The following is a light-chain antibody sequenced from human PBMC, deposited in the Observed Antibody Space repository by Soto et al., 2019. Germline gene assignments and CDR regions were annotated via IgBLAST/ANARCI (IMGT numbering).Light chain of an antibody. CDR3: QQYGSSPRT. CDR2: ATS. CDR1: QTVNSDY. Sequence: EIVLTQSPGTLSLSPGETATLSCSASQTVNSDYLAWFQQRPGQAPRLLIFATSRRATDIPDRFSGSGSGTDFTLTISRLEPEDFAVYYCQQYGSSPRTFGQGTKVDIK. V-gene: IGKV3-20*01. J-gene: IGKJ1*01.